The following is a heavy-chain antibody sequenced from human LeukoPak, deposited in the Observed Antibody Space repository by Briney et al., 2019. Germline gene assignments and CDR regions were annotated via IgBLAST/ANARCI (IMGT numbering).Heavy chain of an antibody. V-gene: IGHV3-74*01. Sequence: HPGGSLRLSCAASGFTFSSYWMHWVRQAPGKGLVWVSRINSDGSSTSYADSVKGRFTISRDNAKNTLYLQMNSLRAEDTAVYYCARDFLSGGFGELFYCWGQGTLVTVSS. D-gene: IGHD3-10*01. CDR2: INSDGSST. CDR3: ARDFLSGGFGELFYC. J-gene: IGHJ4*02. CDR1: GFTFSSYW.